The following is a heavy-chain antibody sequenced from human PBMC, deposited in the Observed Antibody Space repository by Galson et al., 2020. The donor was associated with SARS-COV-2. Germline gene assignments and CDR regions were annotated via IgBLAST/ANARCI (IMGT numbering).Heavy chain of an antibody. D-gene: IGHD6-6*01. Sequence: GGSLRLSCATSGFTFSDSPMHWVRQASGKGLEWVGRIRSKANNYATAYAASLKGRFTISRDDSKNTAYLQMNSLKTEDTAVYYCTRVPPDSSSFWYAFDVWGQGTMVTVSS. CDR2: IRSKANNYAT. J-gene: IGHJ3*01. CDR1: GFTFSDSP. V-gene: IGHV3-73*01. CDR3: TRVPPDSSSFWYAFDV.